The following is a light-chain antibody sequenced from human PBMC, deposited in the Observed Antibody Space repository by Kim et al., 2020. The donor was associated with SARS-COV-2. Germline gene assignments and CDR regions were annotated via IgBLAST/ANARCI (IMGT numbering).Light chain of an antibody. CDR2: SNN. V-gene: IGLV1-44*01. CDR3: AAWDDSLKAV. CDR1: SSNIGSNS. Sequence: PGQRDTISCSGSSSNIGSNSVNWYQQLPRTAPKHLIYSNNQRPSGVPDRFSGSKSGTSASLAISGLQSEDEADYYCAAWDDSLKAVFGGGTQLTVL. J-gene: IGLJ2*01.